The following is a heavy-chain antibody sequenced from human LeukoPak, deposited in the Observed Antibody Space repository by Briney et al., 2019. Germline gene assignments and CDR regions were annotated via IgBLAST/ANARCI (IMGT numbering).Heavy chain of an antibody. Sequence: GGSLRLSCAASGFTFSNYAMHWLHQAPAKGLEYVSAISTKGGSTYYGNSVKGRMTICRDNSKNTLYLQMGSLRAEDMAVYYWARDSSREDTGFGMPNYWGQGTLVTVSS. CDR2: ISTKGGST. CDR1: GFTFSNYA. V-gene: IGHV3-64*01. D-gene: IGHD3-3*01. CDR3: ARDSSREDTGFGMPNY. J-gene: IGHJ4*02.